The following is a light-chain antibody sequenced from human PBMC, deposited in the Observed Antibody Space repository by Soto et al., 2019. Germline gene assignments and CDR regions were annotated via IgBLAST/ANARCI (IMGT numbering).Light chain of an antibody. V-gene: IGKV1-5*03. Sequence: DIQMTQSPSTLSASVGDRVPITCRASQSISTWLAWYQQKPGKAPKLLIYKASNLEGGVPSRFSGSGSGTEFNITISSLQPDDFATYYCQQYNTYPLTFGGGTTVEIK. CDR1: QSISTW. J-gene: IGKJ4*01. CDR2: KAS. CDR3: QQYNTYPLT.